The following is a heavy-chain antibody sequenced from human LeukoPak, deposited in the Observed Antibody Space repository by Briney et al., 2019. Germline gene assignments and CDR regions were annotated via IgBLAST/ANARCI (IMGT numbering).Heavy chain of an antibody. CDR2: ISAYNGNT. Sequence: PGASVKVSCKASGYTFTSYGISWVRQAPGQGLEWMGWISAYNGNTNYAQKLQGRVTMTTDTSTSTAYMELRSLRSDDTAVYYCARASGNNYYDSSGCDYWGQGTLVTVSS. J-gene: IGHJ4*02. D-gene: IGHD3-22*01. V-gene: IGHV1-18*01. CDR3: ARASGNNYYDSSGCDY. CDR1: GYTFTSYG.